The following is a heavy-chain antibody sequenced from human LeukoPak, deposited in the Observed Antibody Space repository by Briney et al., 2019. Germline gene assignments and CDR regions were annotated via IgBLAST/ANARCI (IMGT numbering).Heavy chain of an antibody. CDR2: INSNSGRT. D-gene: IGHD2-15*01. Sequence: ASVKVCCKASGYTFTDYYLHWVRQAPGQGLEWMGWINSNSGRTHYIQDFQGRVTMTRDTSISTAYMEVSRLRSDDTAVYYCARGGKYGCSGGSCYADSWGQGTLVTVSS. CDR3: ARGGKYGCSGGSCYADS. V-gene: IGHV1-2*02. CDR1: GYTFTDYY. J-gene: IGHJ5*01.